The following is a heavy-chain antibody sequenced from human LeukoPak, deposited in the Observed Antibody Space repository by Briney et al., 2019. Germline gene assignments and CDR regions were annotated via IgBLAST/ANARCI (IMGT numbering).Heavy chain of an antibody. V-gene: IGHV5-51*01. Sequence: GESLKISCKGSGYSFTSYWIGWVRQLPGKGLEWMGIIYPGDSDTRYSPSFQGQVTISADKSISTAYLQWSSLKASDTAMYYCTRRIYYGSGSYWYFDYWGQGTLVTVSS. CDR1: GYSFTSYW. CDR3: TRRIYYGSGSYWYFDY. CDR2: IYPGDSDT. D-gene: IGHD3-10*01. J-gene: IGHJ4*02.